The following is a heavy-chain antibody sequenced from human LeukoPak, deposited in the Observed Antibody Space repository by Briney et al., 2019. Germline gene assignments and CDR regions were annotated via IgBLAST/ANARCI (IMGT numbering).Heavy chain of an antibody. Sequence: SETLSLTCTVSGGSISSYYWSWIRKPPGKGLEWIGYIYYSGSTNYNPSLKSRVTISVDTSTNQFSLKLSSVTAADTAVYYCARWTGPMDAFDIWGQGTMVTVSS. CDR1: GGSISSYY. D-gene: IGHD4-23*01. J-gene: IGHJ3*02. CDR2: IYYSGST. V-gene: IGHV4-59*08. CDR3: ARWTGPMDAFDI.